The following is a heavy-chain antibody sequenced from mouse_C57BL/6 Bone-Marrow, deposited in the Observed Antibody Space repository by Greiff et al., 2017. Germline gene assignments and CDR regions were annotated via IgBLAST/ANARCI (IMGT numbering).Heavy chain of an antibody. D-gene: IGHD1-1*01. CDR2: IDPETGGT. CDR3: TRQNDYGSSYTFSWFAY. Sequence: VQLQQSVAELVRPGASVTLSCKASGYTFTDYEMHWVKQTPVHGLEWIGAIDPETGGTAYNQKFKGKAILTADKSSSTAYMELRGLTSDVSAVYYCTRQNDYGSSYTFSWFAYWGQGTLFTVSA. CDR1: GYTFTDYE. V-gene: IGHV1-15*01. J-gene: IGHJ3*01.